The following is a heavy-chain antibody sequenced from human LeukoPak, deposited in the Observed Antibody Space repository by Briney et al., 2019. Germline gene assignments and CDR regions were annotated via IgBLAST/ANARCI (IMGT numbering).Heavy chain of an antibody. CDR3: AGGSGIWYWFDP. Sequence: ASVKVSCTASGGTFSSYAISWVRQAPGQGLEWMGRIIPTLGIANYAQKFQGRVTITADKSTSTAYMELSSLRSEDTAVYYCAGGSGIWYWFDPWGQGTLVTVSS. J-gene: IGHJ5*02. CDR2: IIPTLGIA. D-gene: IGHD2-15*01. V-gene: IGHV1-69*04. CDR1: GGTFSSYA.